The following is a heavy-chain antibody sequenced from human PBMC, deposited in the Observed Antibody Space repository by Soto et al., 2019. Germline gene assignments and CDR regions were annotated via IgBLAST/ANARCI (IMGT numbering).Heavy chain of an antibody. CDR1: GFTFTSSA. CDR2: IVVGSGNT. CDR3: ARQSSGWYNWFDP. Sequence: SVKVSCKASGFTFTSSAMQWVRQARGQRLEWIGWIVVGSGNTNYAQKFQERVTITRDMSTSTAYMELSSLRSEDTAVYYCARQSSGWYNWFDPWGQGTLVTVSS. V-gene: IGHV1-58*02. D-gene: IGHD6-19*01. J-gene: IGHJ5*02.